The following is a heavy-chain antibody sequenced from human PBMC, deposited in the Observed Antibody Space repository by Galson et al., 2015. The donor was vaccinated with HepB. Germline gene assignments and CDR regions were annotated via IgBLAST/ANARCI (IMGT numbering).Heavy chain of an antibody. CDR1: GGTFSSYA. V-gene: IGHV1-69*13. Sequence: SVKVSCKASGGTFSSYAISWVRQAPGQGLEWMGGIIPIFGTANYAQKFQGRVTITADESTSTAYMELSSLRSEDTAVYYCARGYSSSSRLKYWGQGTLVTVSS. CDR3: ARGYSSSSRLKY. CDR2: IIPIFGTA. J-gene: IGHJ4*02. D-gene: IGHD6-6*01.